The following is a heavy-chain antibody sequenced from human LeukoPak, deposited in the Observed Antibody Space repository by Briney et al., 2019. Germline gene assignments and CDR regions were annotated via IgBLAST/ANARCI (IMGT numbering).Heavy chain of an antibody. CDR3: ARIPLYFLEPFDC. CDR2: ISHRGRT. D-gene: IGHD3-3*01. Sequence: TSETLSLTCAVYGGSVSGYYWSWIRQPPGKGLEWIGEISHRGRTHYNPSLKGRVTMSVDTSKNQFALEVDSVTAADTAVYYCARIPLYFLEPFDCWGQGILVTVSS. CDR1: GGSVSGYY. V-gene: IGHV4-34*01. J-gene: IGHJ4*02.